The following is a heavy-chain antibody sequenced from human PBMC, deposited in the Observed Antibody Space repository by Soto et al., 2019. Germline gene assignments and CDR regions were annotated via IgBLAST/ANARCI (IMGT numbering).Heavy chain of an antibody. Sequence: ASVKVSCKASGYTFTSYDINWVRQATGQGLELMGWMNPNSGNTGYAQKFQGRVTMTRNTSISTAYMELSSLRSEDTAVYYCARYYYDSSGNINWFDPWGQGTLVTVSS. D-gene: IGHD3-22*01. V-gene: IGHV1-8*01. CDR2: MNPNSGNT. J-gene: IGHJ5*02. CDR3: ARYYYDSSGNINWFDP. CDR1: GYTFTSYD.